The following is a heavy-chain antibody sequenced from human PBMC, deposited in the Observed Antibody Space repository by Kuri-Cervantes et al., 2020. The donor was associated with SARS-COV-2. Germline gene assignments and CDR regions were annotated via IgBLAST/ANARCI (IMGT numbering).Heavy chain of an antibody. CDR1: GGSVSGGSYY. Sequence: SETLSLTCTVSGGSVSGGSYYWSWIRQPPGKGLEWIGYIYYSGSTNYNPSLKSRVTISVDTSKNQFSLKLSSVTAADTAVYYCARGDYCSSTSCSKRGDWFDPWGQGTLVTVSS. V-gene: IGHV4-61*01. J-gene: IGHJ5*02. D-gene: IGHD2-2*01. CDR3: ARGDYCSSTSCSKRGDWFDP. CDR2: IYYSGST.